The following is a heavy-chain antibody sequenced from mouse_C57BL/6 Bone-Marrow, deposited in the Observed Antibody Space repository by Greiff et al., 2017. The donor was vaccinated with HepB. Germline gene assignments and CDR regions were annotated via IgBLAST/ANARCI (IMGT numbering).Heavy chain of an antibody. D-gene: IGHD4-1*01. J-gene: IGHJ1*03. CDR1: GYSFTGYY. Sequence: EVKLMESGPELVKPGASVKISCKASGYSFTGYYMNWVKQSPEKSLEWIGEINPSTGGTTYNQKFKAKATLTVDKSSSTAYMQLKSLTSEDSAVYYCARSNWDGNWYFDVWGTGTTVTVSS. CDR2: INPSTGGT. CDR3: ARSNWDGNWYFDV. V-gene: IGHV1-42*01.